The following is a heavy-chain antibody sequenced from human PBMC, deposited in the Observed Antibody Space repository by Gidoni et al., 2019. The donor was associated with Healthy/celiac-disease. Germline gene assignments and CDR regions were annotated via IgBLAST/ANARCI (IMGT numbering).Heavy chain of an antibody. V-gene: IGHV3-15*01. D-gene: IGHD3-3*01. Sequence: AASGFTFSNAWMSWVSQAPGKGLEWVGRIKSKTDGGTTDYAAPVKGRFTISRDDSKNTLYLQMNSLKTEDTAVYYCTAESITIFGVVIIPQLGMDVWGQGTTVTVSS. CDR3: TAESITIFGVVIIPQLGMDV. CDR2: IKSKTDGGTT. CDR1: GFTFSNAW. J-gene: IGHJ6*02.